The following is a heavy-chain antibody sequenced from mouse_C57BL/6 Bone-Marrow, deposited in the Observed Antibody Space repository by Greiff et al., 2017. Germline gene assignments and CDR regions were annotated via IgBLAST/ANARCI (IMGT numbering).Heavy chain of an antibody. Sequence: VQLQQPGAELVKPGASVKMSCKASGYTFTSYWITWVKQRPGQGLEWIGDIYPGSGSTNYNEKFKSKATLTVDTSTSTAYMQLSSRTSEYSAVYYGARPYYSNYWYFDVWGTGTTVTVSS. CDR3: ARPYYSNYWYFDV. CDR2: IYPGSGST. CDR1: GYTFTSYW. D-gene: IGHD2-5*01. J-gene: IGHJ1*03. V-gene: IGHV1-55*01.